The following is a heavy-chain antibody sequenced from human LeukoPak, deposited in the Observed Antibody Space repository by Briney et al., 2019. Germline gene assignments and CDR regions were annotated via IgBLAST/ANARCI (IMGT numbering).Heavy chain of an antibody. CDR1: GYDFTNYW. J-gene: IGHJ4*02. V-gene: IGHV5-51*01. CDR2: IYPGDSDT. Sequence: GESLKISCKGSGYDFTNYWLAWVRQVPGKGPEWMGIIYPGDSDTRYSPSFQGQVTISADKSISTAYLQWSSLKASDTAMYYCARGYCSSTSCEDYWGQGTLVTVSS. D-gene: IGHD2-2*01. CDR3: ARGYCSSTSCEDY.